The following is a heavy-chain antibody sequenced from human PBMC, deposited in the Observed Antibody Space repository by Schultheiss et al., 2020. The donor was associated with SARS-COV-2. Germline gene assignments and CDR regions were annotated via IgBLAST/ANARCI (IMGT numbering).Heavy chain of an antibody. CDR3: ASLAMGSAYYMDV. D-gene: IGHD5-18*01. V-gene: IGHV3-23*01. CDR1: GFTFSSYA. CDR2: ISGSGGST. Sequence: GESLKISCAASGFTFSSYAMSWVRQAPGKGLEWVSAISGSGGSTYYADSVKGRFTISRDNAKNSLYLQMNSLRAEDTALYYCASLAMGSAYYMDVWGKGTTVTVSS. J-gene: IGHJ6*03.